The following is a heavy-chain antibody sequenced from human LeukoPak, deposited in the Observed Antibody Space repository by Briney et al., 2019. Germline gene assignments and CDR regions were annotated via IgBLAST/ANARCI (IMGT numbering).Heavy chain of an antibody. Sequence: EGSLRLSCAASGFTFSSYAMTWVRQAPHKGLEWVSAISGSDGSTYYADSLKGRFTISRDDSQNTLYLQMNSLSAEDTGVYYCAKVETSGGANCYALDYWGQGTLVTGSS. V-gene: IGHV3-23*01. CDR1: GFTFSSYA. CDR2: ISGSDGST. J-gene: IGHJ4*02. CDR3: AKVETSGGANCYALDY. D-gene: IGHD2-2*01.